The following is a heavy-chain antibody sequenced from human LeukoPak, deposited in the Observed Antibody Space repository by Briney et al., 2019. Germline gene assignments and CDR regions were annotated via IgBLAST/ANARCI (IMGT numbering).Heavy chain of an antibody. Sequence: ASETLSLTCTVSGGSISSYYWSWIRQPPGKGLEWIGYIYYSGSTNYNPSLKSRVTISVDTSKNQFSLKLSSVTAADTAVYYCARGGNYWPQWWFDPWGRGTLVSVSS. CDR3: ARGGNYWPQWWFDP. CDR1: GGSISSYY. D-gene: IGHD1-26*01. V-gene: IGHV4-59*01. J-gene: IGHJ5*02. CDR2: IYYSGST.